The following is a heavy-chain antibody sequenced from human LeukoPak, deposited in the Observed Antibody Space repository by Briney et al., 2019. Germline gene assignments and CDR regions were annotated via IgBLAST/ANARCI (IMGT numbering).Heavy chain of an antibody. CDR2: ISSGSSTI. Sequence: GGSLRLSCAASGFIFSSNSMNWVRQAPGKGLEWVSYISSGSSTIYYADSVKGRFTISRDNSKNTLYLQMNSLRAEDTAVYYCARAASIVVVPAAMDYWGQGTLVTVSS. J-gene: IGHJ4*02. CDR1: GFIFSSNS. V-gene: IGHV3-48*01. D-gene: IGHD2-2*01. CDR3: ARAASIVVVPAAMDY.